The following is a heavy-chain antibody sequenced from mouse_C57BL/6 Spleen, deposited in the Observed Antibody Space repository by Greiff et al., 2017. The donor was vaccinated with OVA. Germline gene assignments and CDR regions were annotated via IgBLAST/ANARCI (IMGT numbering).Heavy chain of an antibody. J-gene: IGHJ4*01. Sequence: EVKVVESGGGLVQSGRSLRLSCATSGFTFSDFYMEWVRQAPGKGLEWIAASRNKANDYTTEYSASVKGRFIVSRDTSQSILYLQMNALRAEDTAIYYCARDAYDGYFYAMDYWGQGTSVTGSS. V-gene: IGHV7-1*01. CDR2: SRNKANDYTT. CDR1: GFTFSDFY. D-gene: IGHD2-3*01. CDR3: ARDAYDGYFYAMDY.